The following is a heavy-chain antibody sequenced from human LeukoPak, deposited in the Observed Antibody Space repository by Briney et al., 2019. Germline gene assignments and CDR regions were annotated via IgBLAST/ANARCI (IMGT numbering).Heavy chain of an antibody. Sequence: GGSLRLSCAASGFTFSTYAMGWVRQAPGKGLEWVSGIRGSGGSTYYADSVKGRFTMSRDNSKNTVYLQMNNLRAEDTAVYYCVKDLTPYYYGSGSYSPFDYWGQGTLVTVSS. J-gene: IGHJ4*02. V-gene: IGHV3-23*01. CDR1: GFTFSTYA. CDR3: VKDLTPYYYGSGSYSPFDY. CDR2: IRGSGGST. D-gene: IGHD3-10*01.